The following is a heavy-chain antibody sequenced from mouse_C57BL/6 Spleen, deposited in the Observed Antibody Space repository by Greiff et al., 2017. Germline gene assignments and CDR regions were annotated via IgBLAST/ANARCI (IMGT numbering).Heavy chain of an antibody. CDR1: GFSLTSYA. V-gene: IGHV2-9-1*01. CDR3: ARNAYEYDAEDAMDY. J-gene: IGHJ4*01. D-gene: IGHD2-4*01. CDR2: IWTGGGT. Sequence: VMLVESGPGLVAPSQSLSITCTVSGFSLTSYAISWVRQPPGKGLEWLGVIWTGGGTNYNSAPKSRLSTSKDNSTTQVFLKMSSLQTVDTARYEGARNAYEYDAEDAMDYWGQGTSVTVSS.